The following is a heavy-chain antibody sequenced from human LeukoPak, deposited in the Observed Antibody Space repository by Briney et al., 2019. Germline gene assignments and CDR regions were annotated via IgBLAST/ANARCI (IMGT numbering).Heavy chain of an antibody. D-gene: IGHD3-22*01. CDR1: GGSISSGSYY. CDR2: IYTSGST. V-gene: IGHV4-61*02. CDR3: ARALVYNYYDRGDGAFDI. Sequence: SQTLSLTCTVSGGSISSGSYYWSWIRQPAGKGLEWIGRIYTSGSTNYNPSLKSRVTISVDTSKNQFSLKLSSVTAADTVVYYCARALVYNYYDRGDGAFDIWGQGTMVTVSS. J-gene: IGHJ3*02.